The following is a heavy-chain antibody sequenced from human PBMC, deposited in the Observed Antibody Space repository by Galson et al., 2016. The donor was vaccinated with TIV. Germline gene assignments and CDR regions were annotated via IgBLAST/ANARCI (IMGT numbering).Heavy chain of an antibody. CDR2: INGNGVAT. D-gene: IGHD2-15*01. CDR1: GFNFGYYG. J-gene: IGHJ4*02. Sequence: LRLSCAASGFNFGYYGLSWVRQVPGRGLEWVANINGNGVATAYGGSVKGRFTISSDDANNSLFLQMSSLRVEDAALYYCAREFFCGGTCYYFDQWGQGTLVSVSS. V-gene: IGHV3-20*04. CDR3: AREFFCGGTCYYFDQ.